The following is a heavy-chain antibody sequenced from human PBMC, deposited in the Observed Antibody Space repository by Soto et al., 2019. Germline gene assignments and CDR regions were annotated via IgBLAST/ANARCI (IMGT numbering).Heavy chain of an antibody. CDR2: INHSGST. CDR1: GGSFSGYY. D-gene: IGHD2-15*01. CDR3: ARVYSDCSGGSCYSN. J-gene: IGHJ4*02. V-gene: IGHV4-34*01. Sequence: SETLSLTCAVYGGSFSGYYWSWIRQPPGKGLEWIGEINHSGSTNYNPSLKSRVTISVDTSKNQFSLKLSSVTAADTAVYYCARVYSDCSGGSCYSNWGQGTLVTVSS.